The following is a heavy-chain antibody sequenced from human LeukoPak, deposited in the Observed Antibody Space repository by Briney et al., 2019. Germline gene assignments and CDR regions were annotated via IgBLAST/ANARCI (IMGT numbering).Heavy chain of an antibody. D-gene: IGHD3-22*01. Sequence: SETLSLTCTVSGGSISNYYWSWIRQPPGKGLEWIGYIYYTGSTNYNPSLTSRVNISVDTSKNQFSLKLSSVTAADTAVYYCARGLNYYDSSGYHGWFDPWGQGTLVTVSS. CDR2: IYYTGST. CDR1: GGSISNYY. V-gene: IGHV4-59*12. J-gene: IGHJ5*02. CDR3: ARGLNYYDSSGYHGWFDP.